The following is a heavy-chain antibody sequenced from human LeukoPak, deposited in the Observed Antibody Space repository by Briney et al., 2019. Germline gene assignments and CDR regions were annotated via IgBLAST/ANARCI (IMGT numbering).Heavy chain of an antibody. D-gene: IGHD2-2*02. J-gene: IGHJ6*02. Sequence: SETLSLTCAVSVGSINSGNWWSRVRPSPGKRQERVGEIYHNGTPNYNPSLKSRVTISADTFKNHFSLKMTSVTAADTAVYYCATAPILRGEGGEHYKYGMDVWGQGTTVIVSS. CDR1: VGSINSGNW. CDR2: IYHNGTP. V-gene: IGHV4-4*02. CDR3: ATAPILRGEGGEHYKYGMDV.